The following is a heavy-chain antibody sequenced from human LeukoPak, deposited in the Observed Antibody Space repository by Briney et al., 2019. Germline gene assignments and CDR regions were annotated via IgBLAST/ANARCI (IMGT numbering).Heavy chain of an antibody. CDR1: GFTFSSYS. CDR2: ISSSSSYT. J-gene: IGHJ4*02. CDR3: AREGVVPATPSDY. Sequence: PGGSLRLSCAASGFTFSSYSMNWVRQAPGKGLEWASSISSSSSYTYYADSVKGRFTISRDNAKNSLYLQMNSLRAEDTAAYYRAREGVVPATPSDYWGQGTLVTVSS. V-gene: IGHV3-21*01. D-gene: IGHD2-2*01.